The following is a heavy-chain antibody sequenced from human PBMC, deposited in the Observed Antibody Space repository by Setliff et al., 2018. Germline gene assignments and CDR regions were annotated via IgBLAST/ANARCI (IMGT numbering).Heavy chain of an antibody. V-gene: IGHV4-59*08. J-gene: IGHJ5*02. CDR2: FSYGVST. D-gene: IGHD3-3*01. CDR3: ARRVLECGRTACPLGGSYNWFDP. CDR1: GDSLSSSY. Sequence: SETLSLTCTVSGDSLSSSYWSWIRQPPGKGLEWIGRFSYGVSTIYNPSLESRVTFSVDTSKNQFSLKLTSVTAADTAVYYCARRVLECGRTACPLGGSYNWFDPWGQGIGVTVAS.